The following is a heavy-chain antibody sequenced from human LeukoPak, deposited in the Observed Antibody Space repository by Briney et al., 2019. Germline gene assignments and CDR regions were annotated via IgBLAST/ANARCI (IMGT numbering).Heavy chain of an antibody. CDR3: ARQTGESTNFDN. V-gene: IGHV3-30*04. Sequence: GGSLRLTCAASGFTFSSYTMHWVRQAPGTGLEWVALISIDGGNKYYADSVKGRFTIARDNSKNTLYLLMNSLRAEDTAMYHCARQTGESTNFDNWGQGTLVTVSS. J-gene: IGHJ4*02. CDR2: ISIDGGNK. D-gene: IGHD2-2*01. CDR1: GFTFSSYT.